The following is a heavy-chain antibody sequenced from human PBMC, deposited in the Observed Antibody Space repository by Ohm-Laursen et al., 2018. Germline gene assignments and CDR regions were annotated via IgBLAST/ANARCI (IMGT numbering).Heavy chain of an antibody. D-gene: IGHD3-10*01. V-gene: IGHV4-31*03. CDR1: GGSISSGGYY. Sequence: SQTLSLTCTVSGGSISSGGYYWSWIRQHPGKGLEWIGYIYYSGSTYYNPSLKSRVTISEDTSKNQFSLRLSSVTAADTAVYYCARESRVRGVIKARYFDYWGQGTLVTVSS. J-gene: IGHJ4*02. CDR2: IYYSGST. CDR3: ARESRVRGVIKARYFDY.